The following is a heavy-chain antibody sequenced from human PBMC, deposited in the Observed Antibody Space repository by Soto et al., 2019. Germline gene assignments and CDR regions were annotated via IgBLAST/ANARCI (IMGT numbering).Heavy chain of an antibody. J-gene: IGHJ4*02. V-gene: IGHV3-23*01. Sequence: EVQLLESGGGLVQPGGSLRLSCAASGFTLTSYAMGWVRQTPGKGLDWVSAISPSGGSTFYADSVKGRFTISRDTSKNTLYLQMNSLRAEDTALYYCAKRVAATGGYFDYWGQGTLGTVSS. D-gene: IGHD2-15*01. CDR2: ISPSGGST. CDR1: GFTLTSYA. CDR3: AKRVAATGGYFDY.